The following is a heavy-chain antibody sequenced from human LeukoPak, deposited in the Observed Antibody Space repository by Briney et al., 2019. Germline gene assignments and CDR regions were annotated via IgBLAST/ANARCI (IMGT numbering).Heavy chain of an antibody. CDR3: ARSGVQWQWLLTYDAFDI. CDR1: GFIFSSYT. D-gene: IGHD6-19*01. V-gene: IGHV3-30-3*01. J-gene: IGHJ3*02. Sequence: GGSLRLSCAASGFIFSSYTMHWVRQAPGKGLEWVALISYDGSNKYYADSVKGRFTISRDNSKNTLFVQMNSLRTEDTAVYYCARSGVQWQWLLTYDAFDIWGQGTMVTVSS. CDR2: ISYDGSNK.